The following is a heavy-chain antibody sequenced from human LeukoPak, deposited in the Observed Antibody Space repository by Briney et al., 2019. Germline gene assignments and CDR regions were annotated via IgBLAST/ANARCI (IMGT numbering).Heavy chain of an antibody. V-gene: IGHV4-61*01. J-gene: IGHJ4*02. Sequence: SETLSLTCTVSGVSVRSGIYYWSWIRQPPGKGLEWIGYVYYSGSTDYNPSLKSRVTISVDTSKNQFSLKLSSVTAADTALYYCARVLWDSGGYYPDYWGQGTLVTVSS. CDR2: VYYSGST. CDR3: ARVLWDSGGYYPDY. D-gene: IGHD3-22*01. CDR1: GVSVRSGIYY.